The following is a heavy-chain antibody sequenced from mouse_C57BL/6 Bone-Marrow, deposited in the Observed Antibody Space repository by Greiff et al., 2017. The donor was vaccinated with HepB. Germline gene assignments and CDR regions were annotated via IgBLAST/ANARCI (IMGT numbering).Heavy chain of an antibody. CDR3: TTSGYYMDY. CDR1: GFNIKDDY. D-gene: IGHD2-3*01. Sequence: EVQRVESGAELVRPGASVKLSCTASGFNIKDDYMHWVKQRPEQGLEWIGWIDPENGDTEYASKFQGKATITADTSSNTAYLQLSSLTSEDTAVYYCTTSGYYMDYWGQGTSVTVSS. V-gene: IGHV14-4*01. J-gene: IGHJ4*01. CDR2: IDPENGDT.